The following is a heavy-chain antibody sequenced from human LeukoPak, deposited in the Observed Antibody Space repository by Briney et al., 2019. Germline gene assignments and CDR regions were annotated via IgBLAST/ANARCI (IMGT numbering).Heavy chain of an antibody. CDR1: GFTFSNYW. Sequence: GGSLRLSFAASGFTFSNYWMSWVRQAPGKGLEWVANVKQDGSEKFYVGSVTGRFTISRDNAKNSLYLQMNSLRVEDTAVYYCASPVPGYWGQGTLVAVSS. CDR3: ASPVPGY. CDR2: VKQDGSEK. V-gene: IGHV3-7*01. J-gene: IGHJ4*02.